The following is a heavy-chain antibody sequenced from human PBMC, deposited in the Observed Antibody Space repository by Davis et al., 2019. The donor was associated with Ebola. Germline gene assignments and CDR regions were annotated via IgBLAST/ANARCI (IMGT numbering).Heavy chain of an antibody. J-gene: IGHJ5*02. V-gene: IGHV4-59*01. CDR3: ARGGQGVGAGRWLDP. CDR2: IYYSGST. CDR1: GGSISSYY. D-gene: IGHD1-26*01. Sequence: MPSETLSLTCTVSGGSISSYYWSWIRQPPGKGLEWIGYIYYSGSTNYNPSLKSRVTISVDTSKNQFSLKLSSVTAADTAVYYCARGGQGVGAGRWLDPWGQGNLVIVSS.